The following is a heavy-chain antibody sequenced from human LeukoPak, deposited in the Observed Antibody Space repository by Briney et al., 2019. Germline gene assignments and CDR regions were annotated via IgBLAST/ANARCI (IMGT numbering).Heavy chain of an antibody. D-gene: IGHD3-22*01. V-gene: IGHV4-61*01. J-gene: IGHJ1*01. CDR3: ARTPRTYYYDSSGYCAHSLGYFQH. CDR2: IYYSGST. Sequence: PSETLSLTCTVSGGSVSSGSYYWSWIRQPPGKGLEWIGYIYYSGSTNYNPSLKSRVTISVDTSKNQFSLKLSSVTAADTAVYYCARTPRTYYYDSSGYCAHSLGYFQHWGQGTLVTVSS. CDR1: GGSVSSGSYY.